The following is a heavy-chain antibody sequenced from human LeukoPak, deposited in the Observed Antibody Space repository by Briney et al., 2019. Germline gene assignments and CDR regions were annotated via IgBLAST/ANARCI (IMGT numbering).Heavy chain of an antibody. J-gene: IGHJ4*02. CDR1: GFTFSSSA. CDR3: ARDPPGIAASGTYN. Sequence: GGSLRLSCAASGFTFSSSAMSWVRQAPGKGLEWVSAISNNGGYTYYADSVQGRFTISRDNSKSTLCLQMNSLRAEDTAVYYCARDPPGIAASGTYNWGQGTLVTVSS. V-gene: IGHV3-23*01. CDR2: ISNNGGYT. D-gene: IGHD6-13*01.